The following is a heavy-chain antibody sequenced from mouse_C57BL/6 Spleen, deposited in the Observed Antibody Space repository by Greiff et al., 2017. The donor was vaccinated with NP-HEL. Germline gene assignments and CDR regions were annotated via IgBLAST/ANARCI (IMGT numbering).Heavy chain of an antibody. CDR3: ARSLITTGVAHFDY. D-gene: IGHD1-1*01. CDR1: GFSLSTSGMG. V-gene: IGHV8-12*01. J-gene: IGHJ2*01. CDR2: IYWDDDK. Sequence: QVTLKESGPGILQSSQTLSLTCSFSGFSLSTSGMGVSWIRQPSGKGLEWLARIYWDDDKRYNPSMKSRLTISKDTSRNHVFLNITRVDTADTSTYYCARSLITTGVAHFDYWGQGTTLTVSS.